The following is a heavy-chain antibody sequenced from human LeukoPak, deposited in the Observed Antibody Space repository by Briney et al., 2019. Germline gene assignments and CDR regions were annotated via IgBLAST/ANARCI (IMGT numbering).Heavy chain of an antibody. D-gene: IGHD4-17*01. CDR3: AKDLAPYDYGDHALDY. J-gene: IGHJ4*02. Sequence: GGSLRLSCAASRFTFRSYWMSWVRQAPGKGLEWVANIKQDGSGKYYVDSVKGRFTISRDNAKNSLYLQMNSLRAEDTAVYYCAKDLAPYDYGDHALDYWGQGTLVTVSS. CDR1: RFTFRSYW. CDR2: IKQDGSGK. V-gene: IGHV3-7*01.